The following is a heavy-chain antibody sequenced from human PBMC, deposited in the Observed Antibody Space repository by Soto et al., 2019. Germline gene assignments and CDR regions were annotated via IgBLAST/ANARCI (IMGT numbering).Heavy chain of an antibody. V-gene: IGHV3-23*01. D-gene: IGHD2-15*01. CDR1: GFTFTNYA. J-gene: IGHJ5*02. Sequence: EVRLSESGGDLRQPGGSLRLSCAASGFTFTNYAMTWVRQTPGKGLEWVSGFSASGGLKYYADSVQGRFTVSRDNSKIILYLQMVNLIDEDTALYYCAREVVAPSGWLDPWCQGTQVTVSS. CDR2: FSASGGLK. CDR3: AREVVAPSGWLDP.